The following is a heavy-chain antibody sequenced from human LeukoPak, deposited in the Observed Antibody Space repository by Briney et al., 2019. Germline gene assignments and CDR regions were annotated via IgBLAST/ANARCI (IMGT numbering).Heavy chain of an antibody. CDR3: ARDLSGSGDHNWFDP. V-gene: IGHV4-30-2*01. CDR1: GASINSGGYS. J-gene: IGHJ5*02. D-gene: IGHD3-10*01. CDR2: IYHSGST. Sequence: SETLSLTCAVSGASINSGGYSWSWIRQPPGKGLEWIGYIYHSGSTCHNPSLKSRVTISVDRSKNQFSLNLTSVTAADTAVYYCARDLSGSGDHNWFDPWGQGTLVTVSS.